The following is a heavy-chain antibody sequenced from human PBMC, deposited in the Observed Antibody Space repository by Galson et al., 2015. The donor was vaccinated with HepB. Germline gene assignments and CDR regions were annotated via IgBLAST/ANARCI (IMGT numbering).Heavy chain of an antibody. CDR2: YDGHSGD. Sequence: SLRLSCAASGFTYTYYGFHWVRQAPGKGLEWLAYDGHSGDSYADSVKGRFTTSRDSSKNTLFLQMNGLTSEDTAVYYCARQLLVGGGLDVWGQGTTVIVSS. J-gene: IGHJ6*02. CDR3: ARQLLVGGGLDV. CDR1: GFTYTYYG. D-gene: IGHD6-13*01. V-gene: IGHV3-33*01.